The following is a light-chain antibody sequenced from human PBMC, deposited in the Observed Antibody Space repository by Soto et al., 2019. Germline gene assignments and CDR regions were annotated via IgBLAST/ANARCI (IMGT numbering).Light chain of an antibody. Sequence: EVVLTQSPGTVSLSPGERATLSCRASQSVTSNYLAWYQQKPGQAPRLLIYAASSRATGIPDRFSGSGSGTDFTLIISRLEPEDFAVYYCQQYGSSITCTFGQETKVQIK. V-gene: IGKV3-20*01. CDR1: QSVTSNY. J-gene: IGKJ1*01. CDR2: AAS. CDR3: QQYGSSITCT.